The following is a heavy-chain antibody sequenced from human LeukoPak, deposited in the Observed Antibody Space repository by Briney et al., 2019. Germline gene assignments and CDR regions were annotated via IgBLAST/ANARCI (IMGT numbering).Heavy chain of an antibody. CDR3: AKAYYGGNSSIDY. V-gene: IGHV3-30*18. Sequence: GGSLRLSCAASGFTFSSYGMHWVRQAPGKGLERVAIISYDGSNKYYADSVKGRFTISRDNSKNTLYLQMNSLRAEDTAVYYCAKAYYGGNSSIDYWGQGTLVTVSS. D-gene: IGHD4-23*01. CDR2: ISYDGSNK. J-gene: IGHJ4*02. CDR1: GFTFSSYG.